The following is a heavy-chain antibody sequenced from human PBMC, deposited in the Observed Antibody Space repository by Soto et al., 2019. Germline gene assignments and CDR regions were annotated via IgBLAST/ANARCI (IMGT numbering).Heavy chain of an antibody. CDR3: ARDDCSGGSCYYYYYYMDV. D-gene: IGHD2-15*01. V-gene: IGHV3-11*01. J-gene: IGHJ6*03. CDR2: ISNSDSNI. CDR1: GFMFNEFY. Sequence: GSLRLSCAASGFMFNEFYMTWIRQAPGKGLEWVAYISNSDSNIQYADSVRGRFTISRDNAKNSLYLQMDSLRVEDTAVYYCARDDCSGGSCYYYYYYMDVWGKGTTVTVSS.